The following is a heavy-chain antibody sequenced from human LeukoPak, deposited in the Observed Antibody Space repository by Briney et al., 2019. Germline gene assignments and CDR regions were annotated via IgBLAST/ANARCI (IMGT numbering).Heavy chain of an antibody. CDR3: ARAQLAYYYDSSGYYFDY. CDR1: GFTFSSYG. J-gene: IGHJ4*02. Sequence: TGGSLRLSCAASGFTFSSYGMHWVRQAPGKGLEWVAVIWYDGSNKYYADSVKGRFTISRDNSKNTLYLQMNSLRAEDTAVYYCARAQLAYYYDSSGYYFDYWGQGTLVTVSS. V-gene: IGHV3-33*01. D-gene: IGHD3-22*01. CDR2: IWYDGSNK.